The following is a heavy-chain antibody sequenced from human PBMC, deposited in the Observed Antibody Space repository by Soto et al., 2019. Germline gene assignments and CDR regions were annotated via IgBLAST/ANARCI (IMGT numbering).Heavy chain of an antibody. CDR1: GYKFTNYW. CDR3: ASTDIVSTIDGGNDAFDI. V-gene: IGHV5-51*01. Sequence: GESLKISCKGSGYKFTNYWIGWVRQMPGKGLEWMGVIYPGDSDTRYSPSFQGQVTISADKSISTAYLQWSSLKASDTAIYYCASTDIVSTIDGGNDAFDIWGQGTMVTVSS. CDR2: IYPGDSDT. J-gene: IGHJ3*02. D-gene: IGHD5-12*01.